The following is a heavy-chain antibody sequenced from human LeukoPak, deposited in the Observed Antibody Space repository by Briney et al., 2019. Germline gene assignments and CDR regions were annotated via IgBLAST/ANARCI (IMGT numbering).Heavy chain of an antibody. V-gene: IGHV3-21*01. CDR3: ARDSRQPTGGDY. D-gene: IGHD3-10*01. CDR1: GFSVGTNY. J-gene: IGHJ4*02. CDR2: ISSSSSYI. Sequence: GGSLRLSCAASGFSVGTNYMSWVRQAPGKGLEWVSSISSSSSYIYYADSVKGRFTISRDNAKNSLYLQMNSLRAEDTAVYYCARDSRQPTGGDYWGQGTLVTVSS.